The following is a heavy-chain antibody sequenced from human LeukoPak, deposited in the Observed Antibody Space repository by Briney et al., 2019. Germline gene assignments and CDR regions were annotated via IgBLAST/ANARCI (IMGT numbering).Heavy chain of an antibody. CDR2: VNPFSGTA. Sequence: SVTVSCKSSGGSFNSYTISWVRQAPGQGLLEWMGGVNPFSGTANYAQQFQGRLTILSDQSTRTAYMELSSLGSDDTAVYYCARTKHLVGYFFDFWGQGTLVTVSS. CDR3: ARTKHLVGYFFDF. CDR1: GGSFNSYT. V-gene: IGHV1-69*13. D-gene: IGHD6-6*01. J-gene: IGHJ4*02.